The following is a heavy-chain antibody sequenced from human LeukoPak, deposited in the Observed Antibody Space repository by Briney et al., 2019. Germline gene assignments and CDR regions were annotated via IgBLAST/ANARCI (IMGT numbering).Heavy chain of an antibody. V-gene: IGHV3-30*02. D-gene: IGHD5-12*01. CDR1: GFTFSSYG. Sequence: PGGSLRLSCAASGFTFSSYGMHWVRQAPGKGLEWVAFIRYDGSNEYYADSVKGRFTISRDNSKNTLYLQMNSLRAEDTAVYYCAKGGYDLWGDWFDPWGQGTLVTVSS. J-gene: IGHJ5*02. CDR2: IRYDGSNE. CDR3: AKGGYDLWGDWFDP.